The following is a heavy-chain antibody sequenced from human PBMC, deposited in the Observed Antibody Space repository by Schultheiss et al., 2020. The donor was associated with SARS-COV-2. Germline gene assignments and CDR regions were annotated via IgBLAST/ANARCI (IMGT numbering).Heavy chain of an antibody. D-gene: IGHD3-22*01. V-gene: IGHV3-33*03. CDR1: GFTFNTSD. CDR3: ARSYYDSSGPFDY. CDR2: IWSEGFTK. Sequence: GGSLRLSCAASGFTFNTSDMHWVRQAPGKGLEWLAVIWSEGFTKSYADSVKGRFTISRDNAKNSLYLQMNSLRAEDTAVYYCARSYYDSSGPFDYWGQGTLVTVSS. J-gene: IGHJ4*02.